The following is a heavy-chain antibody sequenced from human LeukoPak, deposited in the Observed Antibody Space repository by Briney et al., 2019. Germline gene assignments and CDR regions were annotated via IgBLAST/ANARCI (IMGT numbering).Heavy chain of an antibody. CDR2: INPNSGDT. J-gene: IGHJ3*02. D-gene: IGHD6-13*01. CDR1: GYTVTGYY. CDR3: ARELSAAGRWGAFDI. Sequence: ASVKVSCKASGYTVTGYYMHWVRQAPGQGLEWMGWINPNSGDTNYAQKFQGRVTMTRDTSISTAYMELSRLRSDDTAVYYCARELSAAGRWGAFDIWGQGTTVTVSS. V-gene: IGHV1-2*02.